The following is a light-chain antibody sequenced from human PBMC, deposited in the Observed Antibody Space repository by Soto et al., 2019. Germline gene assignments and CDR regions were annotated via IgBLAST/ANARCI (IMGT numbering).Light chain of an antibody. J-gene: IGLJ1*01. CDR1: SSDVGGYNY. CDR2: EVN. V-gene: IGLV2-8*01. CDR3: SSYAGSSNV. Sequence: QPALTQPPSAPGSPGQSVAISCPGTSSDVGGYNYVSWYQQHPGKAPKLMIYEVNKRPSGVPDRFSGSKSGNTASLTVSGRQAEDEADYYCSSYAGSSNVFGTGTKVTVL.